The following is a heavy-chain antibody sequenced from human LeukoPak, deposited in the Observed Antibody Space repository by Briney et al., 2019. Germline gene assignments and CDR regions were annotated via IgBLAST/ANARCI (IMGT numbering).Heavy chain of an antibody. CDR3: ARASTTVPNLLDN. CDR1: GFTFSTYW. V-gene: IGHV3-74*03. D-gene: IGHD4-17*01. J-gene: IGHJ4*02. CDR2: LCGDGSST. Sequence: GGSLRLSCVASGFTFSTYWMHWVRQAPGKGLLWGSGLCGDGSSTKYADSLKGRFTISRDNARNTLYLQMNSLRAEDTAVYFCARASTTVPNLLDNWGQGTLVTVSS.